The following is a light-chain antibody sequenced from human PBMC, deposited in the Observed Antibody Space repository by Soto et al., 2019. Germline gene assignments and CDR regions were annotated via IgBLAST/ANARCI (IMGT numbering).Light chain of an antibody. CDR1: QSVSTY. CDR3: QQRLMT. V-gene: IGKV3-11*01. CDR2: DTS. J-gene: IGKJ1*01. Sequence: EIVLTQSPATLSLSPGERATLSCRASQSVSTYLAWYQQRPGQAPRLLIYDTSKRATGVPTRFSGSGSGTDFTLTISSLEPEDFALYYCQQRLMTFGQGTKVDIK.